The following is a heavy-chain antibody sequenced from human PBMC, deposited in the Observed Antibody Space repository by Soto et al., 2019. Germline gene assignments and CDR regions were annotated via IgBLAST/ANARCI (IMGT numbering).Heavy chain of an antibody. V-gene: IGHV4-59*01. D-gene: IGHD3-3*01. CDR1: GGSINTFY. Sequence: SETLSLTCTVSGGSINTFYWSWVRQPAGKGLEWIGYVYHTGRTSYNPSLKSRVSISMDTSKNQFSLNLDSVTAADTAVYFCARDFAYFDSWGQGTLVTVSS. CDR3: ARDFAYFDS. J-gene: IGHJ4*02. CDR2: VYHTGRT.